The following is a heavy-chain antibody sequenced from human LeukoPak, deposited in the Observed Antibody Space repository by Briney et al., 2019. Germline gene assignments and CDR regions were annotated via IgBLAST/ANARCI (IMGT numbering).Heavy chain of an antibody. D-gene: IGHD6-13*01. V-gene: IGHV3-74*01. J-gene: IGHJ3*02. Sequence: GGSLRLSCAASGFTFSSYWMHWVRQAPGKGLVWVSRINSDGSSTSYADSVKGRFTISRDNAKNTLHLQMNSLRAEDTAVYYCARSGQQPGAFDIWGQGTMVTVSS. CDR3: ARSGQQPGAFDI. CDR2: INSDGSST. CDR1: GFTFSSYW.